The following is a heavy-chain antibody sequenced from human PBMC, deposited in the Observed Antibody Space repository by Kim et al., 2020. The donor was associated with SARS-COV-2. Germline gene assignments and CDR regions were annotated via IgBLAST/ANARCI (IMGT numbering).Heavy chain of an antibody. CDR1: GFTVSSYW. CDR3: ARGQTSYGDYFDY. D-gene: IGHD4-17*01. CDR2: IKQDGSEK. J-gene: IGHJ4*02. V-gene: IGHV3-7*03. Sequence: GGSLRLSCAASGFTVSSYWMSWVRQAPGKGLEWVANIKQDGSEKYYVDSVKGRFTISRDNAKNSLYLQMNSLRAEDTAVYYCARGQTSYGDYFDYWGQGTLVTVSS.